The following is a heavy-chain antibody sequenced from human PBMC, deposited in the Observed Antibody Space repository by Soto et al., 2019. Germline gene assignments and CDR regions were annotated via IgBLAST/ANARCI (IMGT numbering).Heavy chain of an antibody. V-gene: IGHV3-23*01. D-gene: IGHD3-22*01. J-gene: IGHJ5*02. CDR3: AKDDYFDSSGYFNH. CDR1: GFTFSDYA. CDR2: ISGSGGST. Sequence: ESGGGLVQPGGSLRLSCAASGFTFSDYAMSWVRQAPGKGPEWVSAISGSGGSTYNADSMRGRFTISRDNSKNTLYLQMNSLRAEDTAVYYCAKDDYFDSSGYFNHWGQGTLVTVSS.